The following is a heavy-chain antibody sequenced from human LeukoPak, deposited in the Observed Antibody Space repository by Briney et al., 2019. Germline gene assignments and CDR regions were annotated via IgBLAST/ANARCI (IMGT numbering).Heavy chain of an antibody. V-gene: IGHV1-18*01. CDR1: GYTFTSYG. Sequence: GASVKVSCKASGYTFTSYGISWVRQAPGQGLEWMGWISAYNGNTNYAQKLQGRVTMTTDTSTSTAYMELRSLRSDDTAVYYCARAFSGYYVSWFDPWGQGTLVTVSS. D-gene: IGHD3-10*02. CDR3: ARAFSGYYVSWFDP. CDR2: ISAYNGNT. J-gene: IGHJ5*02.